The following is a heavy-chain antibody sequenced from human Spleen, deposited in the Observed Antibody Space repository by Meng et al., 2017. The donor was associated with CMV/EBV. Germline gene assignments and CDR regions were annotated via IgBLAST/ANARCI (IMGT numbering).Heavy chain of an antibody. V-gene: IGHV1-18*01. CDR2: ISTYNGNT. Sequence: ASVKVSCKASGYTFTRFGITWVRQAPGPGPAWMGWISTYNGNTYYAQNLQGRLTMTTDTSTTTAYMELRSPRSDDTAVYYCARVDVETSIPAGYYSMDGWGQGTTVTVSS. CDR1: GYTFTRFG. CDR3: ARVDVETSIPAGYYSMDG. D-gene: IGHD2-2*02. J-gene: IGHJ6*02.